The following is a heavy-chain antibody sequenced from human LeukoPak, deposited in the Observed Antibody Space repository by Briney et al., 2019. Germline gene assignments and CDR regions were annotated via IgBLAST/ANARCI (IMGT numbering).Heavy chain of an antibody. CDR2: ISGSGDST. CDR3: AKLPYRGYYDSSGYFDY. D-gene: IGHD3-22*01. Sequence: GGSLRLSCAASGFTFSSYGMHWVRQAPGKGLEWVSAISGSGDSTYYADSVKGRFTFSRDNSKNTLYLQMNSLRADDTAVYYCAKLPYRGYYDSSGYFDYWGQGTLVTVSS. J-gene: IGHJ4*02. V-gene: IGHV3-23*01. CDR1: GFTFSSYG.